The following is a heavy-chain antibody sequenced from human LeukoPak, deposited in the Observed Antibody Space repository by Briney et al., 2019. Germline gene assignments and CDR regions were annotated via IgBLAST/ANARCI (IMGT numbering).Heavy chain of an antibody. CDR1: GFTFSSYE. D-gene: IGHD3-22*01. CDR3: ARDYYDSSGYLKYWYFDL. V-gene: IGHV3-48*03. Sequence: GGSLRLSCAASGFTFSSYEMNWVRQAPGKGLEWVSYISSSGSTIYYADSVKGRFTISRDNAKNSLYLQMNSLRAEDTAVYYFARDYYDSSGYLKYWYFDLWGRGTLVTVSS. CDR2: ISSSGSTI. J-gene: IGHJ2*01.